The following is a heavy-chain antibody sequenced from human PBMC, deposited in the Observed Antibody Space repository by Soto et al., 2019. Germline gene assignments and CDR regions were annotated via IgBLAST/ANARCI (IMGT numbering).Heavy chain of an antibody. V-gene: IGHV4-34*02. D-gene: IGHD4-17*01. Sequence: QVQLQQWGAGLLKPSETLSLTCAVYGESFSGYYWSWIRQSPGKGLEWIGEINHSGSTNYNPSLNGRVTISVDTSTNQFSLKVSSVTVADTAVYYCARPMTAVTTSLIYWGQGTLVTVSS. CDR1: GESFSGYY. J-gene: IGHJ4*02. CDR2: INHSGST. CDR3: ARPMTAVTTSLIY.